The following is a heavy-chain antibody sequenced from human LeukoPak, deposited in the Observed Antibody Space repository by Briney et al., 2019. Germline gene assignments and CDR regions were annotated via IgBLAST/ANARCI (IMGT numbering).Heavy chain of an antibody. D-gene: IGHD6-13*01. J-gene: IGHJ4*02. Sequence: PSETLSLTCAVYGGSFMGSYWSWFRHPPGKGLGWIGEINHSGSTNYNPSLKSRVTISVDTSKNQFSLKLSSVTAADTAVYYCARGTYSSSWYFYWGQGTLVTVSS. CDR3: ARGTYSSSWYFY. CDR1: GGSFMGSY. V-gene: IGHV4-34*01. CDR2: INHSGST.